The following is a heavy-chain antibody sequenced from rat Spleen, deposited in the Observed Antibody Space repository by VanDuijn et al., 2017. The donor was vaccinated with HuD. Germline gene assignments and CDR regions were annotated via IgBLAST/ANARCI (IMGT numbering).Heavy chain of an antibody. CDR1: KLNFSDYD. CDR2: ISTAGTNT. V-gene: IGHV5S13*01. D-gene: IGHD1-11*01. Sequence: EVRLVESGGALVQPGRPLKISCADSKLNFSDYDMAWVRQTPAKGLEWIASISTAGTNTYYRDSVKGRFTISRDDANNTQYLQMDSLRSEDTATYYCARHGGLRNWFAHWGQGTLVTVSS. J-gene: IGHJ3*01. CDR3: ARHGGLRNWFAH.